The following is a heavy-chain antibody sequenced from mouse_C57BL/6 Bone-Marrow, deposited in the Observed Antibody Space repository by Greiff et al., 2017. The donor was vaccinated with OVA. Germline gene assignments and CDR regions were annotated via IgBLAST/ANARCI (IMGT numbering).Heavy chain of an antibody. CDR2: INPYNGGT. Sequence: VQLQQSGPVLVKPGASVKMSCKASGYTFTDYYMNWVKQSHGKSLEWIGVINPYNGGTSYNQKFKGKATLTVDKSSSTAYMELNSLTSEDSAVYYCARYGTMVTTDYWGQGTTLTVS. V-gene: IGHV1-19*01. D-gene: IGHD2-2*01. CDR1: GYTFTDYY. CDR3: ARYGTMVTTDY. J-gene: IGHJ2*01.